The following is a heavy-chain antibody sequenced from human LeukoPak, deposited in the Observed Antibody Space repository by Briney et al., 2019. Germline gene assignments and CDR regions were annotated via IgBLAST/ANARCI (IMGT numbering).Heavy chain of an antibody. CDR2: ISGSGGST. J-gene: IGHJ4*02. CDR3: AKLYYDFWSGYSGFYFDY. Sequence: GRSLRLSCAASGFTFSSYAMHWVRQAPGKGLEWVSAISGSGGSTYYADSVKGRFTISRDNSKNTLYLQMNSLRAEDTAVYYCAKLYYDFWSGYSGFYFDYWGQGTLVTVSS. CDR1: GFTFSSYA. V-gene: IGHV3-23*01. D-gene: IGHD3-3*01.